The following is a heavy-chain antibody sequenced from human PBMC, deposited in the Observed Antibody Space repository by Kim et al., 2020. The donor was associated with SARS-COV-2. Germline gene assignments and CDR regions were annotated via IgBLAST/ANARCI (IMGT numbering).Heavy chain of an antibody. D-gene: IGHD6-13*01. CDR1: GFTFSSYA. V-gene: IGHV3-23*03. Sequence: GGSLRLSCAASGFTFSSYAMSWVRQAPGKGLEWVSVIYSGGSSTYYADSVKGRFTISRDNSKNTLYLQMNSLRAEDTAVYYCARYGYSSSWAPYFDYWGQGILVTVSS. J-gene: IGHJ4*02. CDR3: ARYGYSSSWAPYFDY. CDR2: IYSGGSST.